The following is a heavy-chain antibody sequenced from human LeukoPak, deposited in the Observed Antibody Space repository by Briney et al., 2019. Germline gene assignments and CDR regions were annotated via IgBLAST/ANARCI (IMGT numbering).Heavy chain of an antibody. V-gene: IGHV3-43*02. CDR1: GFTFDDYA. J-gene: IGHJ4*02. D-gene: IGHD3-22*01. CDR2: ISGDGGST. CDR3: AKSERYDSSGYYHN. Sequence: PGGSLRLSCAASGFTFDDYAMQWVRQAPGKGLEWVSLISGDGGSTYYADSVKGRFTISRDNSKNSLYLQMNSLRTEDTALYYCAKSERYDSSGYYHNWGQGTLVTVSS.